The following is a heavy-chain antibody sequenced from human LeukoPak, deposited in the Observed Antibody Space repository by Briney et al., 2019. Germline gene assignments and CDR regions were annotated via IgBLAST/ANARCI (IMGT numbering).Heavy chain of an antibody. D-gene: IGHD3-9*01. CDR3: AKDILTGYYYYYGMDV. V-gene: IGHV3-23*01. Sequence: GGSLRLSCAASGFTFDDYAMHWVRQAPGKGLEWVSAISGSGGSTYYADSVKGRFTISRDNSKNTLYLQMNSLRAEDTAVYYCAKDILTGYYYYYGMDVWGQGTTVTVSS. J-gene: IGHJ6*02. CDR1: GFTFDDYA. CDR2: ISGSGGST.